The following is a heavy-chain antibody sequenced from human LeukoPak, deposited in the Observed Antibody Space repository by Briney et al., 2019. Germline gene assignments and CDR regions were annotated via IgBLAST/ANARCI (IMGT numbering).Heavy chain of an antibody. CDR1: GFTFSSYA. CDR3: ARDPSGVTMVRANEYYFDY. Sequence: PGGSLRLSCAASGFTFSSYAMHWVRQAPGKGLEWVAVISYDGSNKYYADSVKGRFTISRDNSKNTLYLQMNSLRAEDTAVYYCARDPSGVTMVRANEYYFDYWGQGTLVTVSS. J-gene: IGHJ4*02. V-gene: IGHV3-30-3*01. CDR2: ISYDGSNK. D-gene: IGHD3-10*01.